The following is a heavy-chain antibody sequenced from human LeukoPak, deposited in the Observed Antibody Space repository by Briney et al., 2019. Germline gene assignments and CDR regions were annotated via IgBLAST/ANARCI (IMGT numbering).Heavy chain of an antibody. V-gene: IGHV1-46*01. D-gene: IGHD3-10*01. Sequence: GASVTVSCNASGYTCTSYDMHWGRHGPGQGLERMGIVNPSGGSTSYAKKFQGRVTMTRDTSTSTVYMELSSLRSEDTAVYYCARFTYYYAAFDIWGQGTMVTVSS. CDR3: ARFTYYYAAFDI. CDR1: GYTCTSYD. CDR2: VNPSGGST. J-gene: IGHJ3*02.